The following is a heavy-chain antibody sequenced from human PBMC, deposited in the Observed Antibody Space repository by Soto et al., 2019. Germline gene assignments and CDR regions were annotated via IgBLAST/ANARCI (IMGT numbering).Heavy chain of an antibody. Sequence: GGSLRLSCAASGFTFSSYAMSWVRQAPGKGLEWVSAISGSGGSTYYADSVKGRFTISRDNSRNTLYLQMNSLRAEDTAVYYCAKRGIAARGNWFDPWGQGTLVTVSS. CDR3: AKRGIAARGNWFDP. J-gene: IGHJ5*02. CDR1: GFTFSSYA. V-gene: IGHV3-23*01. CDR2: ISGSGGST. D-gene: IGHD6-6*01.